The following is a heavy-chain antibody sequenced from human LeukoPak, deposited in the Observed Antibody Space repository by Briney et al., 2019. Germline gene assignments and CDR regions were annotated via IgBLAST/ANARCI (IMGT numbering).Heavy chain of an antibody. CDR3: AREYYYDSSGEHDAFDI. J-gene: IGHJ3*02. CDR2: IKQDGSEK. V-gene: IGHV3-7*03. D-gene: IGHD3-22*01. Sequence: GGSLRLSCAASGFTFSSYWMSWVRQAPGKGLEWVANIKQDGSEKYYVDSVKGRFTISRDNAKNSLYLQMNSLRAEDTALYYCAREYYYDSSGEHDAFDIWGQGTMVTVSS. CDR1: GFTFSSYW.